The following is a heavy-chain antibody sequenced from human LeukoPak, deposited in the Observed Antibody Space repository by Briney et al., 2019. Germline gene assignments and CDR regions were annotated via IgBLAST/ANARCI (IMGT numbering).Heavy chain of an antibody. Sequence: QSGGSLRLSCAASGVTFSSYEMNWVRQAPGKGLEWVSDISSSGSTIYYADSVKGRFTISRDNDKNSLYLQMNSLGAEDTAVYYCAREFGGALDYWGQGTLVTVSS. J-gene: IGHJ4*02. D-gene: IGHD2-15*01. V-gene: IGHV3-48*03. CDR2: ISSSGSTI. CDR3: AREFGGALDY. CDR1: GVTFSSYE.